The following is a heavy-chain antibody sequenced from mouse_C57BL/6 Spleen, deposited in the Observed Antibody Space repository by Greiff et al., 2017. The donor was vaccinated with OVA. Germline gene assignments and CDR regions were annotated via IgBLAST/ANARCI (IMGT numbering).Heavy chain of an antibody. Sequence: EVKLQESGPELVKPGASVKIPCKASGYTFTDYNMDWVKQSHGKSLEWIGDINPNNGGTIYNQKFKGKATLTVDKSSSTAYMELRSLTSEDTAVYYCARNYYGSGYFDVWGTGTTVTVSS. J-gene: IGHJ1*03. V-gene: IGHV1-18*01. CDR1: GYTFTDYN. D-gene: IGHD1-1*01. CDR2: INPNNGGT. CDR3: ARNYYGSGYFDV.